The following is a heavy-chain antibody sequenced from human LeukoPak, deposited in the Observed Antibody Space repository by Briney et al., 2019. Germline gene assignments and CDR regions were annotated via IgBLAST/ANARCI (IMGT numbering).Heavy chain of an antibody. J-gene: IGHJ5*02. CDR2: MNPNSGNT. CDR3: ARGRYYYGSGRGVNWFDP. Sequence: ASVKVSCKASGYTFTSYDINWVRQATGQGLEWMGWMNPNSGNTGYAQKFQGRVTMTRNTSISTAYIELSSLRSEDTAVYYCARGRYYYGSGRGVNWFDPWGQGTLVTVSS. CDR1: GYTFTSYD. D-gene: IGHD3-10*01. V-gene: IGHV1-8*01.